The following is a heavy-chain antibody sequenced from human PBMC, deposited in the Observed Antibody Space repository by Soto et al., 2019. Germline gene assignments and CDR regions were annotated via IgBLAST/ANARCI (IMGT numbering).Heavy chain of an antibody. V-gene: IGHV3-30*03. J-gene: IGHJ4*02. CDR1: GFTFSSYG. CDR3: ARGHFDY. CDR2: ISYDGSNK. Sequence: QVQLVESGGGVVQPGRSLRLSCAASGFTFSSYGMHWVRQAPGKGLEWVAVISYDGSNKYYADSVKGRFTISRDNSKNTLYLQMSSLRAEDTAVYYCARGHFDYWGQGTLVTVSS.